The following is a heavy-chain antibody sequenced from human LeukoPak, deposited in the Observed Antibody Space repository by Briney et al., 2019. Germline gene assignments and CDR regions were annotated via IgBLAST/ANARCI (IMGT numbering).Heavy chain of an antibody. CDR1: GYTLTDYY. Sequence: ASVKVSCKSSGYTLTDYYMHWVRQAPGQGLEWMGWINPNSGATNFAQKFQGRVTMTRDTSISTVYMEISRLRSDDTAVFYCARAGNFGIWGQGTMVTVSS. J-gene: IGHJ3*02. V-gene: IGHV1-2*02. CDR3: ARAGNFGI. D-gene: IGHD4-23*01. CDR2: INPNSGAT.